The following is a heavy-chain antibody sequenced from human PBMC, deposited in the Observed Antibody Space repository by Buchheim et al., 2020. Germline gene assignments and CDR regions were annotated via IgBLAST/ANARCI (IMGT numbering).Heavy chain of an antibody. CDR1: GYTFTSYY. Sequence: QVQLVQSGAEVKKPGASVKVSCKASGYTFTSYYMHWVRQAPGQGLEWMGIINPSGGSTSYAQKFQGRVTMTRDTSTSTAYMELSSLRSEDTAVYYCARKGYIAASSVYYYYGMDVWGQGTT. CDR2: INPSGGST. D-gene: IGHD6-6*01. V-gene: IGHV1-46*03. CDR3: ARKGYIAASSVYYYYGMDV. J-gene: IGHJ6*02.